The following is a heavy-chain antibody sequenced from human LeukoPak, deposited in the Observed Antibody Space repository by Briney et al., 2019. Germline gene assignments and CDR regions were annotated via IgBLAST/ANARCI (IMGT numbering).Heavy chain of an antibody. J-gene: IGHJ4*02. V-gene: IGHV3-21*01. D-gene: IGHD3-22*01. CDR1: GFTFSSYA. Sequence: GGSLRLSCAASGFTFSSYAMSWVRQAPGKGLEWVSSISSSSSSYIYYADSVKGRFTISRDNAKNSLYLQMNSLRAEDTAVYYCARTSYYYDSSGYYFDYWGQGTLVTVSS. CDR2: ISSSSSSYI. CDR3: ARTSYYYDSSGYYFDY.